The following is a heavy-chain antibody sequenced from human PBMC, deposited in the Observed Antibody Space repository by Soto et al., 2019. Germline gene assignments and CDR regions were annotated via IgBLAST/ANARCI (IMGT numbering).Heavy chain of an antibody. CDR3: ARGSLTAVTNFDY. J-gene: IGHJ4*02. D-gene: IGHD4-17*01. V-gene: IGHV3-48*02. CDR1: GFTFSSYS. CDR2: ISASTSTI. Sequence: EVQLVESGGGLVQPGGSLRLSCAASGFTFSSYSMDWLRQAPGKGLECISYISASTSTIYYADSVKGRFTISRDNAKNSLDLQMNSLRDEDTAVYYCARGSLTAVTNFDYWGQGTLVTVSS.